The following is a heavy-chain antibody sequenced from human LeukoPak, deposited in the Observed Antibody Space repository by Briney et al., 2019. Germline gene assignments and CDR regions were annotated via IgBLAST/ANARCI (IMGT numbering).Heavy chain of an antibody. J-gene: IGHJ6*02. CDR1: GFTFSSYW. D-gene: IGHD2-2*01. Sequence: GGSLRLSCAASGFTFSSYWMNWARQAPGKGLEWVASINHNGNVNYYVDSVKGRFTISRDNAKNSLYLQMNSLRAEDTAVYYCARDRAVVVPAAIYYGMDVWGQGTTVTVSS. V-gene: IGHV3-7*01. CDR3: ARDRAVVVPAAIYYGMDV. CDR2: INHNGNVN.